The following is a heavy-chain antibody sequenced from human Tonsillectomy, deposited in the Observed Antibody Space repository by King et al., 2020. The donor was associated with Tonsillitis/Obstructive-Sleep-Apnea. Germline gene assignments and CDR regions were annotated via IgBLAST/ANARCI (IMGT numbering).Heavy chain of an antibody. J-gene: IGHJ4*02. D-gene: IGHD6-19*01. CDR2: TYYRSKWYN. CDR1: GDSVSSNSAA. CDR3: ASGTYSSGWVAFDY. Sequence: HVQLQQSGPGLVKPSQPLSLTCAISGDSVSSNSAAWTWIRQSPSRGLEWLGRTYYRSKWYNDYAVSVKSRITINPDTSKNQFSLQLNSVTPEATAVYYAASGTYSSGWVAFDYWGQGTLVTVSS. V-gene: IGHV6-1*01.